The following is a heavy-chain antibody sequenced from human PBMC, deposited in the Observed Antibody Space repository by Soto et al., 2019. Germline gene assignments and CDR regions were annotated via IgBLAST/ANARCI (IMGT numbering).Heavy chain of an antibody. CDR2: IYYSGSA. Sequence: SETLSLTCTVSGGSISTYYWNWIREPPGKGLESIGYIYYSGSANYSPSLKSRVTISVDTSKNEFSLKLSSVTAADTAIYYCARDDRENTKSPASDHWGQGTLLTVSS. D-gene: IGHD3-22*01. V-gene: IGHV4-59*12. J-gene: IGHJ4*02. CDR1: GGSISTYY. CDR3: ARDDRENTKSPASDH.